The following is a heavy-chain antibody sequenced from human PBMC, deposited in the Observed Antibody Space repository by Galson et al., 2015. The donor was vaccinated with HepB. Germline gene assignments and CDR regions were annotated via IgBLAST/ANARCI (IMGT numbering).Heavy chain of an antibody. CDR3: ARINYGGNDFDY. Sequence: SVKVSCKASGYTFTSYDMHWVRQAPGQGLEWMGIINPSGGSTSYAQKFQGRVTMTRDTSTSTVYMELSSLRSEDTAVYYCARINYGGNDFDYWGQGTLVTVSS. D-gene: IGHD4-23*01. V-gene: IGHV1-46*03. J-gene: IGHJ4*02. CDR2: INPSGGST. CDR1: GYTFTSYD.